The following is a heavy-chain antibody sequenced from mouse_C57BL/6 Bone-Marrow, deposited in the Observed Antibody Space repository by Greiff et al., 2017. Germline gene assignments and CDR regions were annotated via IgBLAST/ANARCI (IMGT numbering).Heavy chain of an antibody. D-gene: IGHD2-2*01. CDR1: EYEFPSHD. V-gene: IGHV5-2*01. Sequence: EVHLVESGGGLVQPGESLKLSCESNEYEFPSHDMSWVRKTPEKRLELVAAINSDGGSTYYPDTMERRFIISRDNTKKTLYLQLSSLRSEDSAVDYCGRLLGLRRYAMDYWGQGTSVTVSS. CDR3: GRLLGLRRYAMDY. J-gene: IGHJ4*01. CDR2: INSDGGST.